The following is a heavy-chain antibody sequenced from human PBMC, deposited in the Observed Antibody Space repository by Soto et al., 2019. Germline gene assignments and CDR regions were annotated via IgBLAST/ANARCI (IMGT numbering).Heavy chain of an antibody. Sequence: SLRLSCSASGFTFISYTMHWVRQAPGKGLEYVSGITSNGGTTFYADSVKGRFAISRDNSKNTLYLQMSSLRAEDTAVYYCASAPPLSAIDIWGQGTMVTVSS. V-gene: IGHV3-64D*08. J-gene: IGHJ3*02. D-gene: IGHD2-15*01. CDR1: GFTFISYT. CDR2: ITSNGGTT. CDR3: ASAPPLSAIDI.